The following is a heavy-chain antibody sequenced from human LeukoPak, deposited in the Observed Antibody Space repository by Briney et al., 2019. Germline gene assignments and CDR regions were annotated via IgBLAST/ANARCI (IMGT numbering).Heavy chain of an antibody. Sequence: GGSLRLSCAASGFTFSSYAMSWARQAPGKGLEWVSSISGSGKRTYYADSVKGRFTISRDNSKNTLFLQMNSLRAEDTAVYYCAKNLYCGGGSCYPSALGMDVWGQGTTVTVSS. CDR2: ISGSGKRT. V-gene: IGHV3-23*01. J-gene: IGHJ6*02. CDR3: AKNLYCGGGSCYPSALGMDV. D-gene: IGHD2-15*01. CDR1: GFTFSSYA.